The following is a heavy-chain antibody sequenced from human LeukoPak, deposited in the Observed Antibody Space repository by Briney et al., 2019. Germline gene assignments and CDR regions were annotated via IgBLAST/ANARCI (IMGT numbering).Heavy chain of an antibody. Sequence: GGSLRLSCAASGFTFSSYGMHWVRQAPGKGLEWVSSISSSSSYIYYADSVKGRFTISRDNAKNSLYLQMNSLRAEDTAVYYCARDANYGDYATFRPHYYYGMDVWGQGTTVTVSS. V-gene: IGHV3-21*01. CDR1: GFTFSSYG. J-gene: IGHJ6*02. D-gene: IGHD4-17*01. CDR3: ARDANYGDYATFRPHYYYGMDV. CDR2: ISSSSSYI.